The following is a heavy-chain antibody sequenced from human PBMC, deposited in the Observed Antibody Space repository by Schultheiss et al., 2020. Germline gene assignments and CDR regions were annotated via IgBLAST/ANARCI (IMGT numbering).Heavy chain of an antibody. Sequence: SVKVSCKASGFTFTSSAMQWVRQARGQRLEWIGWIVVGSGNTNYAQKFQERVTITRDMSTSTAYMELSSLRSEDTAVYYCAAVLRSGDSSGTDAFDIWGQGTMVTVSS. CDR2: IVVGSGNT. CDR1: GFTFTSSA. D-gene: IGHD3-22*01. V-gene: IGHV1-58*02. CDR3: AAVLRSGDSSGTDAFDI. J-gene: IGHJ3*02.